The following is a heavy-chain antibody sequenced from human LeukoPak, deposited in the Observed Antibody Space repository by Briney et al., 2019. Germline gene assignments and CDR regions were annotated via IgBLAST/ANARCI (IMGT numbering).Heavy chain of an antibody. CDR3: AKASNHDFWSGYYVDY. Sequence: GGSLRLSCAASGFTFSSFNMNWVRQAPGKGLEWVSYISSSSSTMYYADSVRGRFTISRDNSKNTLYLQMNSLRAEDTAVYYCAKASNHDFWSGYYVDYWGQGTPVTVSS. V-gene: IGHV3-48*01. CDR1: GFTFSSFN. D-gene: IGHD3-3*01. J-gene: IGHJ4*02. CDR2: ISSSSSTM.